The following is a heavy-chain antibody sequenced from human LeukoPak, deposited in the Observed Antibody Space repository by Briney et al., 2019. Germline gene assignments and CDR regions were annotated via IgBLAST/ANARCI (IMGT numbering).Heavy chain of an antibody. J-gene: IGHJ5*02. CDR1: GYTFTGYY. Sequence: GASVKVSCKASGYTFTGYYMHWVRQDPGQGLEWMGRINPNSGGTNYAQKFQGRVTMTRDTSISTAYMELSRLRSDDTAVYYCARGDDYYDSSGYYYDWFDPWGQGTLVTVSS. D-gene: IGHD3-22*01. V-gene: IGHV1-2*06. CDR2: INPNSGGT. CDR3: ARGDDYYDSSGYYYDWFDP.